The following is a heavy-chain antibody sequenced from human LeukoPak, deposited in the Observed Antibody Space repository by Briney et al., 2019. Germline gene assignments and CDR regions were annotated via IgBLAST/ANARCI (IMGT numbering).Heavy chain of an antibody. Sequence: GGSLRLSCAASGFTFSTYAMSWVRQAPGKGLEWVSLMSGNGGRTNYADSVKGRFTIFRDTSRNTVYLQMNSLRADDTAVYYCAKCYAYYDSSGDFDYWGQGTLVTVSS. CDR1: GFTFSTYA. V-gene: IGHV3-23*01. D-gene: IGHD3-22*01. CDR2: MSGNGGRT. CDR3: AKCYAYYDSSGDFDY. J-gene: IGHJ4*02.